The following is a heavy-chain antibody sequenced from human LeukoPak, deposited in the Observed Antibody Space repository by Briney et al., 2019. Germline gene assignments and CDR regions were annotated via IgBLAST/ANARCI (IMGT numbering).Heavy chain of an antibody. V-gene: IGHV3-7*01. CDR1: GFTFSSYW. CDR2: IKQDGSEK. Sequence: PGGSLRLSCAASGFTFSSYWMSWVRQAPGKGLEWVANIKQDGSEKYYVDSVKGRFTISRDNSNNTLYLQMNSLRVDDTAVFYCAREPGYSSSRLDSWGQGTQVTVSS. D-gene: IGHD6-13*01. J-gene: IGHJ4*02. CDR3: AREPGYSSSRLDS.